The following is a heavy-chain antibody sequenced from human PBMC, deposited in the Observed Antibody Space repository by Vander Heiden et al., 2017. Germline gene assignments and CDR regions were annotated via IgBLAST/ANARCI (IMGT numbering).Heavy chain of an antibody. Sequence: QVQLVESGGGLVKPGGSLRLSCAASGFTFSDYYISCIRQAPGKGLEWVSYISSSGSTIYYADSVKGRFTISRDNAKNSLYLQMNSLRAEDTAVYYCAREMIVVVTTSRSDAFDIWGQGTMVTVSS. CDR3: AREMIVVVTTSRSDAFDI. D-gene: IGHD3-22*01. CDR1: GFTFSDYY. CDR2: ISSSGSTI. J-gene: IGHJ3*02. V-gene: IGHV3-11*01.